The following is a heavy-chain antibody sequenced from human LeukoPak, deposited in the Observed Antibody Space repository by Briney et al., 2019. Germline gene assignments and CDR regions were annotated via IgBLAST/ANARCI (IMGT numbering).Heavy chain of an antibody. Sequence: SETLSLTCTVSGYSISSGYYWGWIRQPPGKGLEWIGSIYHSGSTYYNPSLKSRVTISVDTSKNQFSLKLSSVTAADTAVYYCARGDIVVVPAAQTTIADWFDPWGQGTLVTVSS. CDR2: IYHSGST. CDR1: GYSISSGYY. CDR3: ARGDIVVVPAAQTTIADWFDP. J-gene: IGHJ5*02. D-gene: IGHD2-2*01. V-gene: IGHV4-38-2*02.